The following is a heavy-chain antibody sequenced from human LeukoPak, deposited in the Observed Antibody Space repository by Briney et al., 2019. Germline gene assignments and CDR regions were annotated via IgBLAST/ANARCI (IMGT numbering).Heavy chain of an antibody. D-gene: IGHD1-26*01. Sequence: ASVKVSCKASGYTFTSYGISWVRQAPGQGLEWMGWISADNGNTKYAQKLQGRVTMTTDTSTSTAYMEMRSLRSDDTAVYYCARDWAPLSGNYYDAWFDPWGQGTLVTVSS. CDR2: ISADNGNT. V-gene: IGHV1-18*01. CDR1: GYTFTSYG. J-gene: IGHJ5*02. CDR3: ARDWAPLSGNYYDAWFDP.